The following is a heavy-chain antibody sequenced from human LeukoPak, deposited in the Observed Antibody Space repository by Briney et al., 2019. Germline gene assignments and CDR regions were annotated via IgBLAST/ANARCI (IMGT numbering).Heavy chain of an antibody. J-gene: IGHJ4*02. CDR3: ARGFMITFGGVYFDY. V-gene: IGHV1-8*01. Sequence: ASVKVSCKASGYTFTSYDINWVRQATAQGLEWMGWMNPNSGNTGYAQKFQGRVTMTRNTSISTAYMELSSLRSEDTAVYYCARGFMITFGGVYFDYWGQGTLVTVSS. D-gene: IGHD3-16*01. CDR2: MNPNSGNT. CDR1: GYTFTSYD.